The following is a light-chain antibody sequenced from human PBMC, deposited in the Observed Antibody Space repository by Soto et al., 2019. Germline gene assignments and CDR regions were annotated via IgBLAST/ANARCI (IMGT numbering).Light chain of an antibody. J-gene: IGKJ2*01. V-gene: IGKV3-20*01. CDR3: QQYGSSPRT. CDR1: QSVSSSH. CDR2: GAS. Sequence: EIVLTQSPGTLSLSPGERATLSCRASQSVSSSHLAWYQQKPGQAPRLLIYGASNKATGITDRFSGSGSGTDFTLTISRLEPEDFAVYYCQQYGSSPRTFGQGTKLEIK.